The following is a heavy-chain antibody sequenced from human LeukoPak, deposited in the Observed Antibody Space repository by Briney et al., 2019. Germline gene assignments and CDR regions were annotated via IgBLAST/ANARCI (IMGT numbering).Heavy chain of an antibody. J-gene: IGHJ3*02. Sequence: PGGSLRLSCATSGFTSTTYWISWVRQAPGKGLEWVANIRKDGKEIDYVDSVKGRFTISSDHAKRSINLQMSGLRVEDTAVYYCASSKRGTYRFDAYDIWGQGTMVTVSS. CDR1: GFTSTTYW. CDR3: ASSKRGTYRFDAYDI. V-gene: IGHV3-7*01. D-gene: IGHD3-16*02. CDR2: IRKDGKEI.